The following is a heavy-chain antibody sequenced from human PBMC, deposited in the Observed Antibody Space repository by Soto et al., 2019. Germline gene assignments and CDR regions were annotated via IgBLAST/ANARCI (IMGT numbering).Heavy chain of an antibody. CDR2: SYYSGST. J-gene: IGHJ4*02. Sequence: SENLSLPCTVSRGSISIGGYYWSWIRQHPGKGLEWIGYSYYSGSTYYNPSLKSRVTISVDTSKNQFSLKLSSVTAADTAVYFCARGRGVLRYFDWSPCYFDYWGQGTLVTVSS. CDR1: RGSISIGGYY. CDR3: ARGRGVLRYFDWSPCYFDY. D-gene: IGHD3-9*01. V-gene: IGHV4-31*03.